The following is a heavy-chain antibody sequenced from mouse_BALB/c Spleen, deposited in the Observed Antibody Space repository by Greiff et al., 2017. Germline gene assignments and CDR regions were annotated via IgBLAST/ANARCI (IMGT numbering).Heavy chain of an antibody. Sequence: VQLQESGPGLVAPSQSLSITCTVSGFSFTSYGVHWVRQPPGQGLEWLGVIWAGGSTNYNSALMSRLSISKDNSKSQVFLKMNSLQTDNTAMYYCARVTYWDVDYAMDYWGQGTTVTVSS. CDR1: GFSFTSYG. D-gene: IGHD4-1*01. J-gene: IGHJ4*01. V-gene: IGHV2-9*02. CDR2: IWAGGST. CDR3: ARVTYWDVDYAMDY.